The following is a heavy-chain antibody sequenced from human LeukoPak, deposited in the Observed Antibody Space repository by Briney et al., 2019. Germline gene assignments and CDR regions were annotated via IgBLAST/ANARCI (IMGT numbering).Heavy chain of an antibody. D-gene: IGHD5-24*01. Sequence: ASVKVSCKASGYRFTDYYMHWVRQAPGQGLEWMGWVNPNNGATNYAQKFQGRVTMTRGTSISTVYMDLTSLRSDGSAIYYCARDYGEAATITAFRTYYYFDHWGQGTLVTVSS. CDR3: ARDYGEAATITAFRTYYYFDH. V-gene: IGHV1-2*02. J-gene: IGHJ4*02. CDR2: VNPNNGAT. CDR1: GYRFTDYY.